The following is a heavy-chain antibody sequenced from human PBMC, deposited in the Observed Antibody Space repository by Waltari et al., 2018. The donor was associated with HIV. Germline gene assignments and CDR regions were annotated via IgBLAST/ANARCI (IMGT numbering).Heavy chain of an antibody. D-gene: IGHD3-22*01. CDR2: ISYDGSNK. Sequence: QVQLVESGGGVVQPGRSLRLSCAASGFNFSSYAMHWVRQAPGKGLEWVAVISYDGSNKYYADSVKGRFTISRDNSKNTLYLQMNSLRAEDTAVYYCARDPYYYDSSGYLCYFDYWGQGTLVTVSS. CDR1: GFNFSSYA. V-gene: IGHV3-30-3*01. CDR3: ARDPYYYDSSGYLCYFDY. J-gene: IGHJ4*02.